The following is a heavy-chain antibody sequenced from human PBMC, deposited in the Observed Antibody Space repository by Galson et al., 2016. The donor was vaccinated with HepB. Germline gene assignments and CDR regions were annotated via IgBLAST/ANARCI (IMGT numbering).Heavy chain of an antibody. D-gene: IGHD1-14*01. V-gene: IGHV1-3*01. CDR2: INAGDGDT. Sequence: SVKVSCKASGYTLSSYTMHWVRQAPGQGLGWMGWINAGDGDTRYSQRVQGRVAIIRDTSANTAYIELTSLTPEDTAVYYCAKECAKDTGRKDYWGQGTPVTVS. J-gene: IGHJ4*02. CDR3: AKECAKDTGRKDY. CDR1: GYTLSSYT.